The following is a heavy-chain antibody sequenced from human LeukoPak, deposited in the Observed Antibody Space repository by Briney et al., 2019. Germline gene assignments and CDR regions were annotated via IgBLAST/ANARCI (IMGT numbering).Heavy chain of an antibody. D-gene: IGHD2-2*01. V-gene: IGHV1-18*01. J-gene: IGHJ5*02. Sequence: GASVKVSCKASGYTFTSYGISWVRQAPGQGLEWIGWISAYNGNTNYAQKLQGRVTMTTDTSTSTAYMELRSLRSDDTAVYYCAREGSSTSQYNWFDPWGQGTLVTVSS. CDR2: ISAYNGNT. CDR3: AREGSSTSQYNWFDP. CDR1: GYTFTSYG.